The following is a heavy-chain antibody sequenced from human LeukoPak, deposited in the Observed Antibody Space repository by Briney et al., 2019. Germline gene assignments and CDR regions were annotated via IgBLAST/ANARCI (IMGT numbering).Heavy chain of an antibody. D-gene: IGHD6-19*01. CDR2: INTYNGNT. CDR1: GYSFTSYG. J-gene: IGHJ4*02. V-gene: IGHV1-18*01. Sequence: ASVKVSCKASGYSFTSYGITWVRQAPGQGLEWMRWINTYNGNTNYAQKFQGRVTMTTDTSTSTAYMELRSLRSDDTAVYYCARNSHGYSSGWLQFNFDYWGQGTLVTVSS. CDR3: ARNSHGYSSGWLQFNFDY.